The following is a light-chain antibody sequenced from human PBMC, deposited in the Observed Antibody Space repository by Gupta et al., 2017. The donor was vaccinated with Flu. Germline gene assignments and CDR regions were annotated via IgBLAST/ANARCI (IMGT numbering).Light chain of an antibody. Sequence: EIVMTQSPATLSVSPGERATLSCRASQSLSNNLAWYQQKPGQAPRLLIFGTSTRTSGLPARFSGSGSGTEFTLTIKSLQSADIAVYYCQQYATWPYTFGQGTKLDFK. V-gene: IGKV3-15*01. CDR1: QSLSNN. CDR2: GTS. J-gene: IGKJ2*01. CDR3: QQYATWPYT.